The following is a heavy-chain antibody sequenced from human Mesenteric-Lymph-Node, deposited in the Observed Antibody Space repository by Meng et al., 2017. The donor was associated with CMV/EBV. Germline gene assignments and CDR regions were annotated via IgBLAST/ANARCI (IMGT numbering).Heavy chain of an antibody. CDR1: GFVFSNFG. CDR2: LYRGDST. D-gene: IGHD6-13*01. CDR3: ARDLQQLGGFDC. J-gene: IGHJ4*02. V-gene: IGHV3-66*02. Sequence: GGSLRLSCAGSGFVFSNFGMNWVRQTPGKGLEWVSALYRGDSTYYADSVKGRFTISRDNSKNTLYLQMNSLRAEDTAVYFCARDLQQLGGFDCWGQGTLVPSPQ.